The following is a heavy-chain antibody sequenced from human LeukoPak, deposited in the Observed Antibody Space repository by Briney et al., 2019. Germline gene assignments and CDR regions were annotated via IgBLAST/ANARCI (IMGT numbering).Heavy chain of an antibody. Sequence: SETLSLTCTVSGGSISTYFWSWVRQPPGKGLEWIGHIYFSGSTNYNPSLESRVTISVDTSKNQFSLTLSSVTAADTAVYYCARHKSSGSYPLDYWGQGILVTVSS. D-gene: IGHD3-22*01. J-gene: IGHJ4*02. CDR1: GGSISTYF. V-gene: IGHV4-59*08. CDR2: IYFSGST. CDR3: ARHKSSGSYPLDY.